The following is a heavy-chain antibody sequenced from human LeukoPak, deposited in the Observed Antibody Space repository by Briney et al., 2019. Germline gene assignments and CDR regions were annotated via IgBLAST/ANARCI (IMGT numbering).Heavy chain of an antibody. Sequence: PSEALSLTCAVSGYSISSGYQWGWIRQPPGKGLEWIGSIYYTGSTFYNPSLKSRVTLSVDTSKNQFSLKLTSVTAADTAVYYCARDSDPLDYWGRGTLVTVSS. J-gene: IGHJ4*02. V-gene: IGHV4-38-2*01. CDR3: ARDSDPLDY. CDR1: GYSISSGYQ. CDR2: IYYTGST. D-gene: IGHD2-21*02.